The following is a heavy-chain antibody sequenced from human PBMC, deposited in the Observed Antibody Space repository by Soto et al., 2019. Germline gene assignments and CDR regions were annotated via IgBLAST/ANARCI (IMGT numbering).Heavy chain of an antibody. CDR2: ISAYNGNT. CDR1: GYRFKSYG. Sequence: SAEVCWKACGYRFKSYGSSWVRQVPGQGLEWMGWISAYNGNTNYAQKLQGRVTMTTDTSTSTAYMELRSLRSDDTAVYYCARDYRFLGGPFDPWGQATLVTVSS. J-gene: IGHJ5*02. CDR3: ARDYRFLGGPFDP. V-gene: IGHV1-18*01. D-gene: IGHD3-3*01.